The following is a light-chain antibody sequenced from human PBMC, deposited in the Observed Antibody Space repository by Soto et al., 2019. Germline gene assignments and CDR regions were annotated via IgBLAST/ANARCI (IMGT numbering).Light chain of an antibody. J-gene: IGKJ1*01. CDR3: QQYNNWPLT. V-gene: IGKV3-15*01. Sequence: LMRHSQATLFVSPGERAPFSSRASQSVATNLAWYQQKPGQPPRLLIYGASTRATGIPARFSGSGSGTEFTLTISSLQSVDFAVYSCQQYNNWPLTFGQGTKVDIK. CDR1: QSVATN. CDR2: GAS.